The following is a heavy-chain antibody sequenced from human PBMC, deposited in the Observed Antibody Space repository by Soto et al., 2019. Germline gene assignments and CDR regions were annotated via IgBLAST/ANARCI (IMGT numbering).Heavy chain of an antibody. D-gene: IGHD2-2*01. V-gene: IGHV1-3*01. CDR3: ARDLGYCSSTSCYLDAFDI. J-gene: IGHJ3*02. Sequence: QVQLVQSGAEVKKPGASVKVSCKASGYTFTSYAMHWVRQAPGQRLEWMGWINAGNGNTKYSQKFQGRVTITRETSAGTAYMELSSLRSEDTAVYYCARDLGYCSSTSCYLDAFDIWGQGTMVTVSS. CDR2: INAGNGNT. CDR1: GYTFTSYA.